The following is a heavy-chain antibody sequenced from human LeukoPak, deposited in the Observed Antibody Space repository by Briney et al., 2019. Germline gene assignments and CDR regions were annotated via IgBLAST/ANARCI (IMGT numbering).Heavy chain of an antibody. Sequence: PGGSLRLSCAASGFTFDDYGMSWVRQAPGKGLEWVSGINWNGGSTGYADSVKGRFTISRDNAKNSLYLQMNSLRAEDTALYYCARARGYSGSYYGLDYWGQGTLVTVSS. V-gene: IGHV3-20*04. CDR2: INWNGGST. D-gene: IGHD1-26*01. CDR1: GFTFDDYG. J-gene: IGHJ4*02. CDR3: ARARGYSGSYYGLDY.